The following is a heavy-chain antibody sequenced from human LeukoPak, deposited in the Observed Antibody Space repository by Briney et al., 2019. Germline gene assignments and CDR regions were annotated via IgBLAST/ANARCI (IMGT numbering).Heavy chain of an antibody. CDR3: ARARSGYTDY. J-gene: IGHJ4*02. CDR1: GGSISSYY. Sequence: SETLSLTCTVSGGSISSYYWSWIRQPAGKGLDWIGRIYTSGSTNYNPSLKSRVTMSVDTSKNQFSLKLSSVTAADTAVYYCARARSGYTDYWGQGTLVTVSS. V-gene: IGHV4-4*07. CDR2: IYTSGST. D-gene: IGHD3-22*01.